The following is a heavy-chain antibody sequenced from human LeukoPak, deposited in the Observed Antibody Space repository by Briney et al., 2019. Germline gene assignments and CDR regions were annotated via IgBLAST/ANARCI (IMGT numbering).Heavy chain of an antibody. CDR2: INHSGST. CDR3: ARRYYGSGSYFRGSFYI. CDR1: GGSFSGYY. J-gene: IGHJ3*02. V-gene: IGHV4-34*01. D-gene: IGHD3-10*01. Sequence: SETLSLTCAVYGGSFSGYYWSWIRQPPGKGLEWIGEINHSGSTNYNPSLKSRVTISVDTSKNQFSLKLSSVTAADTAVYYCARRYYGSGSYFRGSFYIWGQGTIVTVSS.